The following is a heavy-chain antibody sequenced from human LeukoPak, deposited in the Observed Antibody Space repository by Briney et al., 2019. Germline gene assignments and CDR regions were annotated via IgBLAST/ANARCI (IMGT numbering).Heavy chain of an antibody. V-gene: IGHV3-30-3*01. Sequence: GGSLRLSCAASGFTFSSYAMPWVRQAPGKGLEWVAVISYDGSNKYYADSVKGRFTISRDNSKNTLYLQMNSLRAEDTAVYYCARSLDFWSGYYFDYWGQGTLVTVSS. CDR2: ISYDGSNK. J-gene: IGHJ4*02. CDR3: ARSLDFWSGYYFDY. D-gene: IGHD3-3*01. CDR1: GFTFSSYA.